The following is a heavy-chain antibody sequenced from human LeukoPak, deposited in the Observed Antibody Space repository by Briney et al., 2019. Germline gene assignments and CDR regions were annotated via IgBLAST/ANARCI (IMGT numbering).Heavy chain of an antibody. Sequence: GASVKVSCKASGYTFTGYYMHWVRQAPGQGLEWMGWINPNSGGTNYAQKFQGRVTMNRDTSISTAYMELSRLRSDDTAVYYCARDKSIVGATGWFDPWGQGTLVTVSS. CDR3: ARDKSIVGATGWFDP. V-gene: IGHV1-2*02. CDR1: GYTFTGYY. CDR2: INPNSGGT. D-gene: IGHD1-26*01. J-gene: IGHJ5*02.